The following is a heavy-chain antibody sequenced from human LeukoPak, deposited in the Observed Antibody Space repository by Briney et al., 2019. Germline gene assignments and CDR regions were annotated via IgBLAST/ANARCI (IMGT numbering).Heavy chain of an antibody. D-gene: IGHD2/OR15-2a*01. J-gene: IGHJ5*02. Sequence: SETLSLTCAVTGGSISRSNWWSWVRQPPGKGLEWIGEIYYSGSVNYNPSLKSRVTISADKSKNQFSLKLSSVTAADTAVYYCARGYSNTWSPMNRFDPWGQGTLVTVSS. CDR1: GGSISRSNW. V-gene: IGHV4-4*02. CDR3: ARGYSNTWSPMNRFDP. CDR2: IYYSGSV.